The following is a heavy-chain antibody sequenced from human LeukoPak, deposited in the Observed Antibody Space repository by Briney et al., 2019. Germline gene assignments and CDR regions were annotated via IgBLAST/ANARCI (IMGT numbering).Heavy chain of an antibody. J-gene: IGHJ4*02. D-gene: IGHD2-15*01. CDR3: ARDLDGGSMDY. Sequence: GGSLRLSCAASGFTFDDYTMHWVRQAPGKGLEWVSLISWDGGSTYYADSVKGRFTISRDNAKNSLYLQMNSLRAEDTAVYYCARDLDGGSMDYWGQGTLVTVSS. V-gene: IGHV3-43*01. CDR1: GFTFDDYT. CDR2: ISWDGGST.